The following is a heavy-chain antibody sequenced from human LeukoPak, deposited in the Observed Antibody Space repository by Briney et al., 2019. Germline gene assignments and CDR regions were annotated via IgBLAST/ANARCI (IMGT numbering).Heavy chain of an antibody. Sequence: GGSLRLSCEASGFTFSDYYMSWIRQAPGKGLEGVSSISDSSSNYIYYADSVRGRFTLSRDNAKKTLYLQMNSLRAEDTAVYYCARDRTNLLAGYYFYWGQGTLVTVSS. V-gene: IGHV3-11*05. CDR1: GFTFSDYY. D-gene: IGHD3-9*01. CDR3: ARDRTNLLAGYYFY. J-gene: IGHJ4*02. CDR2: ISDSSSNYI.